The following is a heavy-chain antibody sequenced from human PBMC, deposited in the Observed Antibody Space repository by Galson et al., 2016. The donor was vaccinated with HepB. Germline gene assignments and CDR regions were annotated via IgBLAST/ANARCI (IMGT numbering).Heavy chain of an antibody. D-gene: IGHD2-2*01. J-gene: IGHJ4*02. CDR3: ASLESTDCTSSSCYAGY. CDR2: IDPSDSNS. V-gene: IGHV5-10-1*01. Sequence: QSGAEVKKPGESLRISCKGSGYGFTSYWISWVRQMPGKGLEWMGRIDPSDSNSNYSPSFQGHVTISADKSISTAYLQWSSLKASDTAMYYCASLESTDCTSSSCYAGYWGQGTLVTVSS. CDR1: GYGFTSYW.